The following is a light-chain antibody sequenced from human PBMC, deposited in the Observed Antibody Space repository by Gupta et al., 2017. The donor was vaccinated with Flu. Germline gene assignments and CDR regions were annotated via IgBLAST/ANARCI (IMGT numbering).Light chain of an antibody. V-gene: IGLV3-21*02. CDR2: DDS. J-gene: IGLJ3*02. Sequence: SYVLTQPPSVSVSPGQTAIITCGGNNIGSRSVHWYQQKPGQAPVLVVYDDSERPSGIPERFSGSNSGSSATLTIRGVEAGDGADYYCQVWERSSDFWVFGGGTKLTVL. CDR3: QVWERSSDFWV. CDR1: NIGSRS.